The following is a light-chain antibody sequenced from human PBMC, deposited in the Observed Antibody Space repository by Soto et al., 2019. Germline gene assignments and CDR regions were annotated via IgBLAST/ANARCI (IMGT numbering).Light chain of an antibody. Sequence: QSALTQPASVSGSPGQTITISCTGTSSDIGNYNYVSWYQQLPGKAPKRMIFDVSDRPSWVSNRFSGAKSGNTASLTISGVQADDEDDYYCSSYTSSSTLWVFGGGTKLTVL. J-gene: IGLJ3*02. CDR3: SSYTSSSTLWV. CDR1: SSDIGNYNY. CDR2: DVS. V-gene: IGLV2-14*01.